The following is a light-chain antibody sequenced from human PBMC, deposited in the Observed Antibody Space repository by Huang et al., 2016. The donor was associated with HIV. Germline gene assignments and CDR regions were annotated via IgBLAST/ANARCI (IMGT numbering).Light chain of an antibody. Sequence: EIVMTQSPATLSVSPGERATLSFRTSQSVSSNLAWYQQKPGQAPRLLISGATTRATGIPARFSGSGSGTEFTLTISSLQSEDFAVYYCQQYNNWPPLTFGGGTKVDIK. CDR1: QSVSSN. CDR2: GAT. CDR3: QQYNNWPPLT. J-gene: IGKJ4*01. V-gene: IGKV3-15*01.